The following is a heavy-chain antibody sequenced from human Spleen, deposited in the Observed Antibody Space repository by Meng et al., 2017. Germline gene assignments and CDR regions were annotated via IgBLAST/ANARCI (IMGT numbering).Heavy chain of an antibody. CDR2: IYHSGST. CDR3: ARGLLHSSGSLGY. D-gene: IGHD6-19*01. Sequence: QWRLQEAGPVLWKPSGSLSLTCAVSGGSISSSNWWSWVRQPPGKGLEWIGEIYHSGSTNYNPSLKSRVTISVDKSKNQFSLKLSSVTAADTAVYYCARGLLHSSGSLGYWGQGTLVTVSS. V-gene: IGHV4-4*02. CDR1: GGSISSSNW. J-gene: IGHJ4*02.